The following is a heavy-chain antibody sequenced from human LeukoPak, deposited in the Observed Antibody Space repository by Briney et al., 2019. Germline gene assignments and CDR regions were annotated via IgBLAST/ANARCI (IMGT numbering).Heavy chain of an antibody. CDR2: ISGSGGST. D-gene: IGHD3-3*01. V-gene: IGHV3-23*01. CDR3: ARVFRPSLTVFIIRGAFDI. CDR1: GFTFSSYA. Sequence: GGSLRLSCAASGFTFSSYAMSWVRQAPGKGLEWVSAISGSGGSTYYADSVKGRFTISRDNSKNTLYLQMNSLRAEDAAVYYCARVFRPSLTVFIIRGAFDIWGQGTMVTVSS. J-gene: IGHJ3*02.